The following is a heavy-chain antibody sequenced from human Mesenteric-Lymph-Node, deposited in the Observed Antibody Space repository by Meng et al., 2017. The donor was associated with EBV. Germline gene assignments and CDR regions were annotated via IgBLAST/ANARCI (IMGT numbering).Heavy chain of an antibody. V-gene: IGHV4-61*01. CDR1: GGSVTSGSYY. D-gene: IGHD1-1*01. CDR3: ARGRRGVQYFDF. CDR2: IHYSGST. Sequence: QVNLQEYGPGLVKTSETVSLTCTVSGGSVTSGSYYWNWIRQPPGKRLEWIGYIHYSGSTNYNPSLKSQITISVDTSKNQLSLRVSHVTAADTAVYYCARGRRGVQYFDFWGQGALVTVSS. J-gene: IGHJ4*02.